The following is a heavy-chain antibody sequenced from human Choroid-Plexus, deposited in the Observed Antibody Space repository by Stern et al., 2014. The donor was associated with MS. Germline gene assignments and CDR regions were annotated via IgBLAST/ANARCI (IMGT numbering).Heavy chain of an antibody. CDR1: GFTFSNFG. CDR3: AKDRQWSTYFFDY. D-gene: IGHD2-15*01. J-gene: IGHJ4*02. CDR2: ISYDGRDK. V-gene: IGHV3-30*18. Sequence: QVQLVQSGGGVAQPGRPLILSCAASGFTFSNFGMHWVRQAPGKGLEWVALISYDGRDKYYADSVKGRVSIFRGNSKNTLYMHMNSLRAEDTAVYYCAKDRQWSTYFFDYWGQGSLVTVSS.